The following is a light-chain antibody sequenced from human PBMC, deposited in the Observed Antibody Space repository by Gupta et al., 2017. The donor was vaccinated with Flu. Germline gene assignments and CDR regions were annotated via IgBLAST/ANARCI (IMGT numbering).Light chain of an antibody. J-gene: IGKJ1*01. CDR2: AAS. V-gene: IGKV1-16*02. CDR1: QDISNY. Sequence: DIQMTQYPSSLSASVGDRVTITCRASQDISNYLAWFQQKPGKAPKSLLYAASSVQNGVPSKFSDSGSATDLTLIIISRQPEDFANYYCRQEHSFPWTFGQGTRVEIK. CDR3: RQEHSFPWT.